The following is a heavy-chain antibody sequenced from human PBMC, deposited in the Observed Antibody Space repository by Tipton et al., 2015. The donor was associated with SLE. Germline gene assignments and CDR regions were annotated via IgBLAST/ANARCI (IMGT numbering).Heavy chain of an antibody. CDR3: ARDDVLLWFRDFDY. CDR2: INHSGST. V-gene: IGHV4-34*01. Sequence: TLSLTCAVYGGSFSGYYWSWIRQPPGKGLEWIGEINHSGSTNYNPSLKSRVTISVDTSKNQFSLKLSSVTAADTAVYYCARDDVLLWFRDFDYWGQGTLVTVSS. CDR1: GGSFSGYY. D-gene: IGHD3-10*01. J-gene: IGHJ4*02.